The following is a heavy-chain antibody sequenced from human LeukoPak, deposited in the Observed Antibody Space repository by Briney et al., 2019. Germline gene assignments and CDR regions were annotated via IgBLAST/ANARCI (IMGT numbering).Heavy chain of an antibody. CDR2: IKQDGSEK. Sequence: GGSLRLSCAASGFTFSSYWMSWVRQAPGKGLEWVANIKQDGSEKYYVDSVKGRFTISRDNAKNSLYLQMNSLRAEDTAVYYCARTGDCSGGSCYSGFDYWGQGTLVTVSS. J-gene: IGHJ4*02. V-gene: IGHV3-7*01. D-gene: IGHD2-15*01. CDR1: GFTFSSYW. CDR3: ARTGDCSGGSCYSGFDY.